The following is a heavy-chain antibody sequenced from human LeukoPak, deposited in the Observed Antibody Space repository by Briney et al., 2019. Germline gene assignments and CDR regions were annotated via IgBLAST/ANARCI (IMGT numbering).Heavy chain of an antibody. J-gene: IGHJ4*02. Sequence: PGGSLRLSCAASGFTFSNFGMHWVRQAPGKGLEWVSAISGSGGSTYYADSVKGRFTISRDNSKNTLYLQMNSLRAEDTAVYYCAKDISPPLAWIPDWGQGTLVTVSS. CDR2: ISGSGGST. CDR1: GFTFSNFG. D-gene: IGHD5-18*01. V-gene: IGHV3-23*01. CDR3: AKDISPPLAWIPD.